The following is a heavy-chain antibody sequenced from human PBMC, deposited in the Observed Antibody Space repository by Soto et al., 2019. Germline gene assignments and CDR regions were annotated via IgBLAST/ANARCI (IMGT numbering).Heavy chain of an antibody. D-gene: IGHD2-15*01. CDR1: GFTFSNHW. V-gene: IGHV3-74*01. Sequence: EVHLVESGGGLVQPGGSLRLSCAASGFTFSNHWMHWVRQAPGKGLVWVSHLKSDGSTTIYADSVKGRFTISRDNAKNTLYVQMNSLRPEDTAVHYCARGGGSGNPAFDYWGQGTLVTVSS. CDR3: ARGGGSGNPAFDY. J-gene: IGHJ4*02. CDR2: LKSDGSTT.